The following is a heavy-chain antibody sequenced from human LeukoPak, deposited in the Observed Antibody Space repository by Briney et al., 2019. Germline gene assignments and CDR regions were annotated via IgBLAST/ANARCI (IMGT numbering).Heavy chain of an antibody. CDR1: GFTFSSYS. CDR3: ARAGIFGVVGYIDY. J-gene: IGHJ4*02. CDR2: ISSSSSTI. Sequence: GGSLRLSCAASGFTFSSYSMNWVRQAPGKGLEWVSYISSSSSTIYYADSVKGRFTISRDNAKNSLYLQMNSLRAEDTAVYYCARAGIFGVVGYIDYWGQGTLVTVSS. D-gene: IGHD3-3*01. V-gene: IGHV3-48*01.